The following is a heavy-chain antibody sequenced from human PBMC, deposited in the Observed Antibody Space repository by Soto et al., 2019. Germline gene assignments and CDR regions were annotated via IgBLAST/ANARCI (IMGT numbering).Heavy chain of an antibody. Sequence: SETLSLTCAVYGGSFSGYYWSWIRQPPGKGLEWIGEINHSGSTNYNPSLKSRVTISVDTSKNQFSLKLSSVTAADTAVYYCARGRWLALYYWGKGTLVTVSS. CDR1: GGSFSGYY. J-gene: IGHJ4*02. D-gene: IGHD6-19*01. CDR3: ARGRWLALYY. V-gene: IGHV4-34*01. CDR2: INHSGST.